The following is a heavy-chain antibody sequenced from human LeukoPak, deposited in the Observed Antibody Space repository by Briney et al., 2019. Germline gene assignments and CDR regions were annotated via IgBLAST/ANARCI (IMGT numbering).Heavy chain of an antibody. Sequence: GRSLRLSCAASGFTFSSYWMSWVRQAPGKGLEWVANINQDGSEKYSVDSVKGRFTISRDNAKNSLYLQMNSLRAEDTAVYYCAREYYSDSSGSDYWGQGTLVTVSS. V-gene: IGHV3-7*05. CDR3: AREYYSDSSGSDY. D-gene: IGHD3-22*01. CDR2: INQDGSEK. J-gene: IGHJ4*02. CDR1: GFTFSSYW.